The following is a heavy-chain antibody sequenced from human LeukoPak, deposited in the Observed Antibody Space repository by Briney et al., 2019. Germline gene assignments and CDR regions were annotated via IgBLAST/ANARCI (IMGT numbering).Heavy chain of an antibody. CDR2: INHSGST. D-gene: IGHD6-19*01. J-gene: IGHJ4*02. V-gene: IGHV4-34*01. CDR3: ARRRAGLLFDY. CDR1: GGSFSGYY. Sequence: SETLSLTCAVYGGSFSGYYWSWIRQPPGKGLEWIGEINHSGSTNYNPSLKSRVTISVDTSKNQFSLKLSSVTAADTAVYYCARRRAGLLFDYWGQGTLVTVSS.